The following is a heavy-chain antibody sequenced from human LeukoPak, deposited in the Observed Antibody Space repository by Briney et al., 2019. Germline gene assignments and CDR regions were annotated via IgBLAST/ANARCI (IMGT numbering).Heavy chain of an antibody. CDR2: ISGSSSYI. D-gene: IGHD6-13*01. Sequence: GGSLRLSCAASGFTFSSYSMNWVRQAPGKGLEWVSFISGSSSYIYYADSVKGRFTISRDNAKNSLYLQMNSLRAEDTAVYYCARGSSSWYYFDYWGQGTLVTVSS. CDR3: ARGSSSWYYFDY. V-gene: IGHV3-21*01. CDR1: GFTFSSYS. J-gene: IGHJ4*02.